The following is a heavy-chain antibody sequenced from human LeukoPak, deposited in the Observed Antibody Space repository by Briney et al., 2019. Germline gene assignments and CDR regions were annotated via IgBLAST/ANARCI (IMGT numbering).Heavy chain of an antibody. D-gene: IGHD1-26*01. CDR3: ARINSGSYYAYYYYYMDV. CDR2: IYYSGRT. CDR1: GGSISSYY. J-gene: IGHJ6*03. Sequence: PSETLSLTCTVSGGSISSYYWSWIRQPPGKGLEWIGDIYYSGRTNYNPSLKSRVTISVDTSKNQFSLKLSSVTAADTAVYYCARINSGSYYAYYYYYMDVWGKGTTVTVSS. V-gene: IGHV4-59*01.